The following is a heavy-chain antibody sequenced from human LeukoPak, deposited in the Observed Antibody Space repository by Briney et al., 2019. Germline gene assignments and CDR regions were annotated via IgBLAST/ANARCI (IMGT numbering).Heavy chain of an antibody. J-gene: IGHJ4*02. Sequence: PGGSLRLSCAASGFTFSSYAMSWVRQAPGKELEWVSAISGSGGSTYYADSVKGRFTISRDNSKNTLYLQMNSLRAEDTAVYYCAKAYDSSGYYYLFGHWGQGTLVTVSS. CDR2: ISGSGGST. CDR3: AKAYDSSGYYYLFGH. V-gene: IGHV3-23*01. CDR1: GFTFSSYA. D-gene: IGHD3-22*01.